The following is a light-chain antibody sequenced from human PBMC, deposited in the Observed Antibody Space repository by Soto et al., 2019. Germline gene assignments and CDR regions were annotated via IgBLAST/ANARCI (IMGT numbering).Light chain of an antibody. J-gene: IGKJ3*01. CDR1: QSVSSSY. CDR2: GAS. CDR3: HQYGSSPFT. Sequence: EIVLTQSPGTLSLSPGERATLSCRASQSVSSSYLAWYQQKPGQAPRLLLYGASSRATGIQDRFSGSGSGTDYTLTISRLEPEDFAVYYCHQYGSSPFTFGPGTKVDIK. V-gene: IGKV3-20*01.